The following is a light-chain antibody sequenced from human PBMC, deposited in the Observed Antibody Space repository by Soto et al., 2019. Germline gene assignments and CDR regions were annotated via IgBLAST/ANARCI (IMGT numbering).Light chain of an antibody. CDR1: SSDIGGYNY. CDR3: SSYTSSSTVV. J-gene: IGLJ2*01. Sequence: QSVLTQPASVSGSPGQSITISCTGTSSDIGGYNYVSWYQQHPGKAPKLMIYEVNDRPSGVSNRFSGSKSGNTASLTISGLQAEDEADYYCSSYTSSSTVVFGGGTQLPVL. CDR2: EVN. V-gene: IGLV2-14*01.